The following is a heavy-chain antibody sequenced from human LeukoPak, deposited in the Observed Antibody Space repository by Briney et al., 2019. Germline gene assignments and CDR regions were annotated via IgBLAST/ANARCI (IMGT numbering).Heavy chain of an antibody. CDR2: INSDGSST. D-gene: IGHD2-2*01. V-gene: IGHV3-74*01. CDR1: GFTFSSYW. J-gene: IGHJ3*02. Sequence: GGSLRLSCAASGFTFSSYWMHWLRQAPGKGLVWVSRINSDGSSTSYADSVKGRFTISRDNAKNTLYLQMNSLRAEDTAVYYCARGVPEPNHKDAFDIWGQGTMVTVSS. CDR3: ARGVPEPNHKDAFDI.